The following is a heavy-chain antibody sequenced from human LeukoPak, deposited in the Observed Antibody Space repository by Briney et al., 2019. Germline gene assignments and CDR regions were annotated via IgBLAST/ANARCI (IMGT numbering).Heavy chain of an antibody. CDR2: IYSGGST. D-gene: IGHD5-12*01. J-gene: IGHJ4*02. V-gene: IGHV3-66*02. CDR1: GFTVSSNY. CDR3: ARVEHIVANLDY. Sequence: GGSLRLSCAASGFTVSSNYMSWVRQAPGKGLEWVSAIYSGGSTYYADSVKGRFTISRDNSKNTLYLQMNSLRAEDTAVYYCARVEHIVANLDYWGQGTLVTVSS.